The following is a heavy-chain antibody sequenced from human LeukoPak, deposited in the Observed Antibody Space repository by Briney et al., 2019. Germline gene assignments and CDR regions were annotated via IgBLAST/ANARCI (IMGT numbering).Heavy chain of an antibody. CDR3: VRGGGPYHPPPQNPFDP. J-gene: IGHJ5*02. Sequence: SETLSLTCAVYGGSFSDDFWTWIRLAPEKGLEWIGEVFHDGIANYNPSLKSRAFVSVDTSKKQFSLRLSSVTAADTAIYYCVRGGGPYHPPPQNPFDPWGRGTPVTVSS. CDR1: GGSFSDDF. V-gene: IGHV4-34*12. CDR2: VFHDGIA. D-gene: IGHD1-14*01.